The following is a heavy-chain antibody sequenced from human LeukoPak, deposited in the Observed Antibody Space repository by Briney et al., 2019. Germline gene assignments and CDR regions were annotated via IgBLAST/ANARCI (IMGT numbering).Heavy chain of an antibody. J-gene: IGHJ4*02. CDR2: IYTSGGT. Sequence: SETLSLTCTASGDSISSYYWSWIRQPPGKGLEWLGYIYTSGGTNYIPSLKGRVTISIDTSKNQFSLKLSSVTAADSAVYYCARLTRLSTSPDRYYLDYWGQGTLVTVSS. CDR1: GDSISSYY. D-gene: IGHD6-6*01. V-gene: IGHV4-4*09. CDR3: ARLTRLSTSPDRYYLDY.